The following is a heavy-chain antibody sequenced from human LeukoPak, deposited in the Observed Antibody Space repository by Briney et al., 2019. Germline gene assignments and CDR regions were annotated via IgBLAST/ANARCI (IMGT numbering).Heavy chain of an antibody. D-gene: IGHD5-18*01. J-gene: IGHJ5*02. Sequence: GRSLRLSCAASGFTFSSFSMNWVRQAPGKGLEWVSSISSSSDYIHYADSVKGRFTISRDNAKNSLYLQMNSLRAEDTAVYYCARDPHGYKSGYGWFDPWGQGTLVTVSS. V-gene: IGHV3-21*01. CDR2: ISSSSDYI. CDR1: GFTFSSFS. CDR3: ARDPHGYKSGYGWFDP.